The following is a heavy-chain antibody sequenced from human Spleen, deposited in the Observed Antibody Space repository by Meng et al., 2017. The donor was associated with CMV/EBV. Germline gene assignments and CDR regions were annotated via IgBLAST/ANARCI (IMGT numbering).Heavy chain of an antibody. CDR1: GFTFSSYA. J-gene: IGHJ3*02. V-gene: IGHV3-23*01. D-gene: IGHD2-2*01. Sequence: GESLKISCAASGFTFSSYAMSWVRQAPGKGLEWVSAISGSGGSTYYADSVKGRFTISRDNSKNTLYLQMNSLRAEDTAIYYCAKDLYACSSTSCYWGKDAFDIWGQGTMVTVSS. CDR2: ISGSGGST. CDR3: AKDLYACSSTSCYWGKDAFDI.